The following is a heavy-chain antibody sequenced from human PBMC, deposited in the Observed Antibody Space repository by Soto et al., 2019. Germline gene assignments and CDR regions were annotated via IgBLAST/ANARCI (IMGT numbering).Heavy chain of an antibody. V-gene: IGHV4-59*01. D-gene: IGHD2-15*01. Sequence: QVQLQESGPGLVKPSETLSLTCTVSGGSISSYYWSWIRQPPGKGLEWIGYIYYSGSTNYNPSLKSRVTISVDTSKNQFSLKLSSVTAADTAVYYCARDIEGGMAVWGQGTTVTVSS. J-gene: IGHJ6*02. CDR3: ARDIEGGMAV. CDR2: IYYSGST. CDR1: GGSISSYY.